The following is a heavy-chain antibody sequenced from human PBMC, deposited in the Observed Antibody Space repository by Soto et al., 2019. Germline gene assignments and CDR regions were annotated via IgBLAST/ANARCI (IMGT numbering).Heavy chain of an antibody. CDR3: AAGGTRWLHSPFDY. CDR2: FEPEDGET. D-gene: IGHD1-1*01. J-gene: IGHJ4*02. V-gene: IGHV1-24*01. Sequence: QVQLLQSGAEVKKPGASVKVSCKVSGHTITELSMHWVRQAPGRGLEWMGGFEPEDGETIFAQKFQGRVTMTEDTSTDSSYMELTSLRSDDTAVYYCAAGGTRWLHSPFDYWGQGTLVPISS. CDR1: GHTITELS.